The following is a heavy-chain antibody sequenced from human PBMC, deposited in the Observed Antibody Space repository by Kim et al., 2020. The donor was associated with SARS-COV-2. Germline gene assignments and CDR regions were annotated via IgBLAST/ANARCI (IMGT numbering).Heavy chain of an antibody. CDR2: INHSGST. Sequence: SETLSLTCAVYGGSFSGYYWSWIRQPPGKGLEWIGEINHSGSTNYNPSLKSRVTISIDTSKNQFSLKLSSVTAADTAVYYCAREEGGGNSAWFVPWCQGT. J-gene: IGHJ5*02. V-gene: IGHV4-34*01. CDR3: AREEGGGNSAWFVP. D-gene: IGHD2-21*02. CDR1: GGSFSGYY.